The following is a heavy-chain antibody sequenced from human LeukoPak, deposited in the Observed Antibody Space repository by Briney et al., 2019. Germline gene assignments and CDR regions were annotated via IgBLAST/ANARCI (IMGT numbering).Heavy chain of an antibody. Sequence: GSSVKVSCKASGGTFSSYAISWVRQAPGQGLEWMGRIIPILGIANYAQKFQGRVTITADKSTSTAYMELSSLRSEDTAVYYCAKTRVVPAADFDYWGQGTLVTVSS. CDR3: AKTRVVPAADFDY. D-gene: IGHD2-2*01. CDR1: GGTFSSYA. V-gene: IGHV1-69*04. J-gene: IGHJ4*02. CDR2: IIPILGIA.